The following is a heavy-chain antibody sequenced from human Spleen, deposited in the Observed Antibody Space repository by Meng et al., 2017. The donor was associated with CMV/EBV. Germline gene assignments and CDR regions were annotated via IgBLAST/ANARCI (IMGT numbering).Heavy chain of an antibody. Sequence: GSLRLSCAVYGGSFSSYHWNWIRQPPGKGLEWIGEINHSGSSNYNPSLKSRVTISVDTSKNQFSLKLSSVTAADTAVYYCARGPMGRGDYWGQGTLVTVSS. V-gene: IGHV4-34*01. J-gene: IGHJ4*02. CDR2: INHSGSS. CDR3: ARGPMGRGDY. D-gene: IGHD1-26*01. CDR1: GGSFSSYH.